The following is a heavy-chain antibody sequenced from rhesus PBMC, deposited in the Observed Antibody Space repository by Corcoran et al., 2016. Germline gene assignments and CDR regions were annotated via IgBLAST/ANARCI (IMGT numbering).Heavy chain of an antibody. V-gene: IGHV4-173*01. Sequence: QLQLQESGPGLVKPSETLSLTCAASGGSISSNYWSWIRQPPGKGLEWIGRISGSGGSTDYNPSLQSRVPISTDTSKNQFSLRLSSVTAADTAVYYCAKSGALGYSGYGDFDYWGQGVLVTVSS. D-gene: IGHD5-42*01. CDR2: ISGSGGST. J-gene: IGHJ4*01. CDR1: GGSISSNY. CDR3: AKSGALGYSGYGDFDY.